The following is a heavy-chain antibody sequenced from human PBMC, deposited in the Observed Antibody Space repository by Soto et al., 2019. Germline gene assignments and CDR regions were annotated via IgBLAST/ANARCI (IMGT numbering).Heavy chain of an antibody. D-gene: IGHD5-12*01. J-gene: IGHJ3*02. CDR2: IIPILGIA. CDR3: ARERSGYDFGAFDI. CDR1: GGTFSSYT. V-gene: IGHV1-69*04. Sequence: ASVKVYCKASGGTFSSYTISWVRQAPGQGLEWMGRIIPILGIANYAQKFQGRVTITADKSTSTAYMELSSLRSEDTAVYYCARERSGYDFGAFDIWGQGTMVTVSS.